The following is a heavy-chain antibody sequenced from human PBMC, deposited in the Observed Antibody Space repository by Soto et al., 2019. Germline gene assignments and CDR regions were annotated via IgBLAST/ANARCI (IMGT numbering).Heavy chain of an antibody. J-gene: IGHJ4*02. CDR1: GFTFGSYW. V-gene: IGHV3-7*01. CDR3: ARAGYCGPGCYYYFDY. CDR2: IKPDGSST. D-gene: IGHD2-21*02. Sequence: LRLSCAVSGFTFGSYWMNWVRLIPGKGLEWVAYIKPDGSSTYYVDSVKGRFTISRDNAKNSLYLQMNSLRVEDTSVYYCARAGYCGPGCYYYFDYWGQGTLVTVSS.